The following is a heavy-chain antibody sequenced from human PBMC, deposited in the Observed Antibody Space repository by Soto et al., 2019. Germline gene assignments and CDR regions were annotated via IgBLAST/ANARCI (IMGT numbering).Heavy chain of an antibody. CDR2: IYPGDSDA. D-gene: IGHD3-10*01. J-gene: IGHJ4*02. V-gene: IGHV5-51*03. CDR3: ARPAYFGLVTYYSDY. Sequence: PGKSLKISCKASGYNFISYWIAWVRQMPGKGLEWMGIIYPGDSDATYSPSFEGQVTFSVDKSITTAYLQWISLKASDTAMYYCARPAYFGLVTYYSDYWGQGTQVTVSS. CDR1: GYNFISYW.